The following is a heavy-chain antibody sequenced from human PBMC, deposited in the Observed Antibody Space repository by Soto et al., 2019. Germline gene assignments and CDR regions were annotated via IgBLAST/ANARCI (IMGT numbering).Heavy chain of an antibody. J-gene: IGHJ3*02. V-gene: IGHV4-34*01. D-gene: IGHD4-17*01. Sequence: SSETLSLTCAVYGGSFSDYYGSWIRQPPGKGLEWIGEINHSGSTNYNPSLKSRVTISVDTSKNQFSLKLSSVTAADTAVYYCAGMDYGDSGAFDIWGQGTMVTVSS. CDR3: AGMDYGDSGAFDI. CDR1: GGSFSDYY. CDR2: INHSGST.